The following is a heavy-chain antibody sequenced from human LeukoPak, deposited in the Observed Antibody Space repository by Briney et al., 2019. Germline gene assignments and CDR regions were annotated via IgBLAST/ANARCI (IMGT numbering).Heavy chain of an antibody. CDR2: ICSSRSYI. D-gene: IGHD2-21*02. J-gene: IGHJ4*02. V-gene: IGHV3-21*01. CDR1: GFTFSSYS. CDR3: AREARSVVVTANEYYFVY. Sequence: GGSLRLSCAASGFTFSSYSMNWVRQAPGKGLEWVSSICSSRSYIYYADSVKGRFTISRDNAKNSLYLQMNSLRAEDTAVYYCAREARSVVVTANEYYFVYWGQGTLVSVPS.